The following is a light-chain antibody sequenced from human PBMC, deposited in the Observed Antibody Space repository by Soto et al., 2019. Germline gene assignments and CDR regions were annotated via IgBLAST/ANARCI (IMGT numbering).Light chain of an antibody. CDR3: QVWDSRSDHDV. Sequence: SYELTQPPSVSVAPGETATITCGGNNIGSYSVHWYQQKPGQAPVLVIYHYSNRPSGIPDRFSGSNSGTTATLTITRVESEDEADFYCQVWDSRSDHDVFGGGTKLTVL. J-gene: IGLJ2*01. V-gene: IGLV3-21*04. CDR1: NIGSYS. CDR2: HYS.